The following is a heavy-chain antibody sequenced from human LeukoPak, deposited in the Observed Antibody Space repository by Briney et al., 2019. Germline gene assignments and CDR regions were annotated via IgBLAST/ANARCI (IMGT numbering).Heavy chain of an antibody. CDR1: GYSFTDLY. CDR2: VKPTSGVT. Sequence: SSVTVSCKTSGYSFTDLYLHWVRQAPGQGPEGLGWVKPTSGVTKYAQKFEGRVVLSRDASIDTVYMEMRSLRYDDTAVYYCTTLFIAPYAADYWGQGTLVIVS. V-gene: IGHV1-2*02. D-gene: IGHD2-21*01. CDR3: TTLFIAPYAADY. J-gene: IGHJ4*02.